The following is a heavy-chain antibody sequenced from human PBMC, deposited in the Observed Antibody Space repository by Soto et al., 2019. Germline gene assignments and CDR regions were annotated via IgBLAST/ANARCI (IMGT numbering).Heavy chain of an antibody. V-gene: IGHV3-11*06. CDR3: ATLWSGYDPTSSHYYGLGV. CDR1: GFTVSDHY. J-gene: IGHJ6*02. D-gene: IGHD3-3*01. CDR2: ISSRSDYT. Sequence: GGSLRLSCAASGFTVSDHYMSWIRQAPGKGLEWISYISSRSDYTNYADSVKGRFTISRDNAKNSLFLQMNSLRAGDTAVYFCATLWSGYDPTSSHYYGLGVWGQGATVTVSS.